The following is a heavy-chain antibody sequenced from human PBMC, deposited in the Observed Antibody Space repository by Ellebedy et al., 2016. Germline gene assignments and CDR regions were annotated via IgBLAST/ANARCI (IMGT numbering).Heavy chain of an antibody. Sequence: SVKVSCXASGGTFSSYAISWVRQAPGQGLEWMGGIIPIFGTANYAQKFQGRVTITADESTSTAYMELSSLRSEDTAVYYCARDLPYGDYVGYFQHWGQGTLVTVSS. CDR3: ARDLPYGDYVGYFQH. V-gene: IGHV1-69*13. D-gene: IGHD4-17*01. J-gene: IGHJ1*01. CDR1: GGTFSSYA. CDR2: IIPIFGTA.